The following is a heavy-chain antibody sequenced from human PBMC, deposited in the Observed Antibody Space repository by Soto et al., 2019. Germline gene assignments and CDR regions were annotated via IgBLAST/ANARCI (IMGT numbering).Heavy chain of an antibody. CDR2: MHPNTGNT. V-gene: IGHV1-8*01. CDR1: GFTVSTYD. J-gene: IGHJ4*02. D-gene: IGHD1-7*01. Sequence: ASVKVSCQTSGFTVSTYDISWVRQASGQGLGWMGWMHPNTGNTGYAQNLQGRVTMTRNTSRSTAYMELSSLRSEDTAVYYCARGQNWNYGVLSFDYWGQGTLVTVSS. CDR3: ARGQNWNYGVLSFDY.